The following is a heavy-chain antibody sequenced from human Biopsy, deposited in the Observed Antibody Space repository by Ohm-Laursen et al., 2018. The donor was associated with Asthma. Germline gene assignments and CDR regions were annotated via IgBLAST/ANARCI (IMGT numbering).Heavy chain of an antibody. CDR1: GFTVSRDY. CDR2: IYSGGTP. J-gene: IGHJ4*02. CDR3: ARGDSSGWSQYYFDY. V-gene: IGHV3-53*01. Sequence: SLRLSCAASGFTVSRDYMFWVRQAPGKGLEWVSVIYSGGTPHTADSVRGRFTISRDYSKNTLYLQMHSLRAEDTAVYYCARGDSSGWSQYYFDYWGQGTLVTVSS. D-gene: IGHD6-19*01.